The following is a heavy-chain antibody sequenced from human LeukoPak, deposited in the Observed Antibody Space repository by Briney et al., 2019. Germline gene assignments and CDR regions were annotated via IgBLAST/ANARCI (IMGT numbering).Heavy chain of an antibody. CDR2: INPKSGGT. CDR1: GYTFTDYF. D-gene: IGHD5-12*01. CDR3: ARDVGQKPRGYQPVVYTHYNWFDP. Sequence: GASVKVSCKASGYTFTDYFMNWVRQAPGQGLEWMGWINPKSGGTVYAQKFQGRVTMTRDTSISTAYMELSSLRSEDTAVYYCARDVGQKPRGYQPVVYTHYNWFDPWGQGTLVTVSS. J-gene: IGHJ5*02. V-gene: IGHV1-2*02.